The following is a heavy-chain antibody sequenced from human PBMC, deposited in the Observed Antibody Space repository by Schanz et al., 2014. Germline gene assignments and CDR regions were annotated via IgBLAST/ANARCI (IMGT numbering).Heavy chain of an antibody. J-gene: IGHJ2*01. CDR2: MNPNSGTT. V-gene: IGHV1-2*02. Sequence: QVQLVQSGSELKKPGASVKVSCKASGYNFKSYHMNWVRQAPGQGLEWMGWMNPNSGTTGYAQKFQGRVTMTRDTSISTAYMELSRLRSDDTAVYYCARAGQDFEYSSLSPIWYFDLWGRGTLVTVSS. CDR1: GYNFKSYH. CDR3: ARAGQDFEYSSLSPIWYFDL. D-gene: IGHD6-6*01.